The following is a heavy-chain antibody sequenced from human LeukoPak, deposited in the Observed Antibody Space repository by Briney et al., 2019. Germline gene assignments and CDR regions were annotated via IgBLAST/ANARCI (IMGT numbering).Heavy chain of an antibody. J-gene: IGHJ4*02. CDR2: LSGSGDDT. V-gene: IGHV3-23*01. D-gene: IGHD5-24*01. CDR1: GFTFSSYA. Sequence: PGGSLRLSCAASGFTFSSYAMSWVRQAPGKGLDWVSALSGSGDDTYYADSVKGRFTISRDNSKNTLYLQKNSLRAEDTAVYYCTVQRGGDGYNTFDYWGQGTLVTVSS. CDR3: TVQRGGDGYNTFDY.